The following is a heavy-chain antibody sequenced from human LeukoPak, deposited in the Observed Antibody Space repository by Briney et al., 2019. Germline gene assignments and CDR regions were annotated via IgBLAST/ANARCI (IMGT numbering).Heavy chain of an antibody. Sequence: SGGSLRLSCGASGFSFSTYWMSWVRQAPGKGLEWVANIKQDGSEKDYVDSVKGRFTISRDNAKNSLFLQMNSLRAEDTAVYHCARAKWGYGALEIWGPGTMVTVSS. CDR1: GFSFSTYW. J-gene: IGHJ3*02. CDR3: ARAKWGYGALEI. V-gene: IGHV3-7*05. CDR2: IKQDGSEK. D-gene: IGHD5-18*01.